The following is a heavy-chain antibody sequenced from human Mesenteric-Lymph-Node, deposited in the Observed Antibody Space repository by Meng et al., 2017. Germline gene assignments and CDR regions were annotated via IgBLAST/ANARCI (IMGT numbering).Heavy chain of an antibody. J-gene: IGHJ4*02. CDR2: INPNSGDT. Sequence: ASVKVSCKASGCTFTGYYIHWVRQAPGQGLEWMGRINPNSGDTNYAQKFQGRVTITRDTSASTAYMELSSLRSEDTAVYYCARDLLGDYWGQGTLVTVSS. CDR3: ARDLLGDY. CDR1: GCTFTGYY. V-gene: IGHV1-2*06.